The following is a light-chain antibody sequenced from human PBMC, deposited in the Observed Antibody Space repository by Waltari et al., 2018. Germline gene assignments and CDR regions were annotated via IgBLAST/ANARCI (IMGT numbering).Light chain of an antibody. CDR2: GAS. J-gene: IGKJ2*01. Sequence: VLTQSPGTLSLSPGERDNRSCRASQRLTKKYLAWYQQKPGQAPRLVIYGASSRAAVIPDRFSGSGSATDFTLTISRLEPEVFAVYFCQQYGSSVMYTFGQGTRLEIK. CDR3: QQYGSSVMYT. CDR1: QRLTKKY. V-gene: IGKV3-20*01.